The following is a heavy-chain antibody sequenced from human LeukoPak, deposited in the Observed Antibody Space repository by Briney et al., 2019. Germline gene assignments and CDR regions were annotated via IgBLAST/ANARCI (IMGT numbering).Heavy chain of an antibody. CDR1: GYCFTNYG. CDR3: ARGFPPRRNYDSSGYYSYYFDH. J-gene: IGHJ4*02. V-gene: IGHV1-18*01. D-gene: IGHD3-22*01. CDR2: ISTYNGYT. Sequence: ASVKVCCKASGYCFTNYGIIWVRQAPGQGLEWMGWISTYNGYTHFAQKFQGRVTMTTDTSTSTAYMELRSLRSDDTAVYYCARGFPPRRNYDSSGYYSYYFDHWGQGTLVTVSS.